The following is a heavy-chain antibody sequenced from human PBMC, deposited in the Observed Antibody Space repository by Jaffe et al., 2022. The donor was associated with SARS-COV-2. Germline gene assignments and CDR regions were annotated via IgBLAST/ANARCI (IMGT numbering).Heavy chain of an antibody. Sequence: EVQLVESGGGLVKPGGSLRLSCAASGFTFSSYSMNWVRQAPGKGLEWVSSISSSSSYIYYADSVKGRFTISRDNAKNSLYLQMNSLRAEDTAVYYCARETRYGGNEGAMGYWGQGTLVTVSS. CDR2: ISSSSSYI. CDR3: ARETRYGGNEGAMGY. CDR1: GFTFSSYS. V-gene: IGHV3-21*01. J-gene: IGHJ4*02. D-gene: IGHD4-17*01.